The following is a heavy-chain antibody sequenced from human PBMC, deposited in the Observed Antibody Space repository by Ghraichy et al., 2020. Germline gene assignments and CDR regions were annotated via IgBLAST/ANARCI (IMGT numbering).Heavy chain of an antibody. CDR3: ATTGSYIHGS. D-gene: IGHD7-27*01. CDR2: ISGSAGST. J-gene: IGHJ5*02. V-gene: IGHV3-23*01. Sequence: GGSLRLSCAASGFTFSNYAMTWVRQAPGKGLEWVSVISGSAGSTYYADSVKGRFTISRDNSKNMLYLQMNSLRAEDTALYYCATTGSYIHGSWGQGTLVTVSS. CDR1: GFTFSNYA.